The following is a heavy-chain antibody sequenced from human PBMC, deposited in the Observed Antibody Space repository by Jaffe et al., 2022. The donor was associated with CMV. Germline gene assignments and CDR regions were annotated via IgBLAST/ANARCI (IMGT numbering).Heavy chain of an antibody. V-gene: IGHV3-23*04. CDR3: ARDSPICTV. J-gene: IGHJ4*02. CDR1: GPTFRNHA. Sequence: EVQLAESGGGLAQPGGSLRLSCAASGPTFRNHAMSWVRQPPGKGLEWVSAISDGGGSTYYADSVKGRFTISRDDSKNTLYLQMNSLGVEDTAVYYCARDSPICTVWGQGTLVTVSS. D-gene: IGHD2-8*01. CDR2: ISDGGGST.